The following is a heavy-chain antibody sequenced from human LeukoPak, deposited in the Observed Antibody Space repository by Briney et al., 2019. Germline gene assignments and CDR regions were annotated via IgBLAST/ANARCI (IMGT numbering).Heavy chain of an antibody. J-gene: IGHJ4*02. Sequence: ASVTVSCKSSGYTFTGYYMHWVRQAPGQGFEWVGRIVPILGTANYAQNFQGRVTITADRSTTTAYMELSSLRSEDTAVYYCARVPQGSSWPYYFDYWGQGTLVTVSS. CDR1: GYTFTGYY. CDR2: IVPILGTA. D-gene: IGHD6-13*01. CDR3: ARVPQGSSWPYYFDY. V-gene: IGHV1-69*08.